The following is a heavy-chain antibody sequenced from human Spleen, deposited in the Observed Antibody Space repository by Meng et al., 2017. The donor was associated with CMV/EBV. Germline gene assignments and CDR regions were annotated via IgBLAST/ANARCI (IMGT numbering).Heavy chain of an antibody. J-gene: IGHJ6*02. CDR2: INHSGST. V-gene: IGHV4-34*01. CDR1: GGSFSGYY. Sequence: GSLRLSCAVYGGSFSGYYWSWIRQPPGKGLEWIGEINHSGSTNYNPSLKSRVTISVDTSKNQFSLKLSSVTAADTAVYYCARAGYCSSASCHYYYYYHMDVWGQGTTVTVSS. D-gene: IGHD2-2*01. CDR3: ARAGYCSSASCHYYYYYHMDV.